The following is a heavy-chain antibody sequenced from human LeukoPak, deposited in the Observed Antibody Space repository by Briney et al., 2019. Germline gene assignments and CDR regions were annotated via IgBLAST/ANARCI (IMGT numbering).Heavy chain of an antibody. CDR1: GFTFDDYG. D-gene: IGHD6-13*01. Sequence: PGGSLRLSCAASGFTFDDYGMIWVRHAPGKGLEGGSVISGSGTNTDYADSVKGRFTISRDNSKNTLYLQMNSLRAEDTAVYYCAKSFGPVIAAAGTGADWGQGTLVTVSS. CDR3: AKSFGPVIAAAGTGAD. V-gene: IGHV3-23*01. J-gene: IGHJ4*02. CDR2: ISGSGTNT.